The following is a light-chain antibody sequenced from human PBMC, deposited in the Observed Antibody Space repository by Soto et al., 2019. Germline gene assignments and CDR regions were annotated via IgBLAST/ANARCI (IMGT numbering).Light chain of an antibody. J-gene: IGKJ1*01. Sequence: EIVLTQSPGTLSLSPGERATLSCRASQSVSSSYLAWYQQKPGQAPRLLIYGASSRATGIPDRFSGCGSGTDFTLTISRLEPEDFAVYYCQQYGSSDPWTFGQGTKVEIK. CDR2: GAS. CDR1: QSVSSSY. CDR3: QQYGSSDPWT. V-gene: IGKV3-20*01.